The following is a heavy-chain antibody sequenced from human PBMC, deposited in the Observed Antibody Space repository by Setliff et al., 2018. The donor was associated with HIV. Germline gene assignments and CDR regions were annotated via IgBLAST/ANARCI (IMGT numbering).Heavy chain of an antibody. D-gene: IGHD3-9*01. CDR2: INPNMGDT. V-gene: IGHV1-2*06. J-gene: IGHJ4*02. CDR1: GYKFTGHH. CDR3: ARQDIPTGYYLFDY. Sequence: GASVKVSCKASGYKFTGHHIQWMRQAPGQGLEWMGRINPNMGDTQYAQKFQGRIIMTWDTSINTVYMELSSLTSDDTALYYCARQDIPTGYYLFDYWGQGTQVTVSS.